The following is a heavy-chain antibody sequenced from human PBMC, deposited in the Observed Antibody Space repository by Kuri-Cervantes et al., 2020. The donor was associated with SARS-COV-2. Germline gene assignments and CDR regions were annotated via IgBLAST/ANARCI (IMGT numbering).Heavy chain of an antibody. CDR2: IKQDGSEK. CDR1: GFTFSSYW. V-gene: IGHV3-7*03. D-gene: IGHD3-16*01. Sequence: GESLKISCAASGFTFSSYWMSWVRQAPGKGLEWVANIKQDGSEKYYVDSVKGRFTISRDNAKNSLYLQMNSLRAEDTAVYYCAKAMITFGGVNYYYGMDVWGQGTTVTVSS. J-gene: IGHJ6*02. CDR3: AKAMITFGGVNYYYGMDV.